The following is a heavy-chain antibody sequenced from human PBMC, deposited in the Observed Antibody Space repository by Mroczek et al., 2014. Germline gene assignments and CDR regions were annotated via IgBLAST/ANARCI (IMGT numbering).Heavy chain of an antibody. D-gene: IGHD6-13*01. CDR2: IYYSGST. Sequence: QVQLQESGPGLVKPSETLSLTCTVSGGSISSYYWSWIRQPPGKGLEWIGYIYYSGSTNYNPSLKSRVTISVDTSKNQFSLKLSSVTAADTAVYYCASTGIAAAGTLVDYWGQGTLVTVSS. CDR1: GGSISSYY. V-gene: IGHV4-59*01. J-gene: IGHJ4*02. CDR3: ASTGIAAAGTLVDY.